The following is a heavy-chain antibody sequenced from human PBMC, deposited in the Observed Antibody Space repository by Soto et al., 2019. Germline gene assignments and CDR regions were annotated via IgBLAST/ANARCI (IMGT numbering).Heavy chain of an antibody. J-gene: IGHJ4*02. Sequence: ASVKVSCKASGYTFTSYAMHWVRQAPGQRLEWMGWINAGNGNTKYSQKFQGRVTITRDTSASTAYMELSSLRSEDTAVYYCARIIRAAAAGKYHFDYWGQGTLVTVSS. V-gene: IGHV1-3*01. CDR2: INAGNGNT. D-gene: IGHD6-13*01. CDR1: GYTFTSYA. CDR3: ARIIRAAAAGKYHFDY.